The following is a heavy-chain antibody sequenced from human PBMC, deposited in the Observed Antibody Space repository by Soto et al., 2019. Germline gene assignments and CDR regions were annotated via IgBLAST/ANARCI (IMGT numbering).Heavy chain of an antibody. D-gene: IGHD3-10*01. J-gene: IGHJ6*03. CDR3: AKDNYGSGHYYYYMDV. CDR2: ISYDGSNK. V-gene: IGHV3-30*18. Sequence: PWGSLRLSCAASGFTFSSYGMHWVRQAPGKGLEWVAVISYDGSNKYYADSVKGRFTISRDNSKNTLYLQMNSLRAEDTAVYYCAKDNYGSGHYYYYMDVWGKGTTVPVSS. CDR1: GFTFSSYG.